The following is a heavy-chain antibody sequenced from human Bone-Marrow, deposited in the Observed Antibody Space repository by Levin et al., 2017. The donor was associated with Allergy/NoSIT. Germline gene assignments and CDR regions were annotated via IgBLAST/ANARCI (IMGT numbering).Heavy chain of an antibody. Sequence: SETLSLTCTVSGGSVSSYSHYWSWIRQAPGKGLEWIGYIYYRESTNYNPSLKSRVTISVDTSKNQFSLELTSVTAADTAVYYCASCATTMVWFDPWGQGTLVTVSS. D-gene: IGHD4-23*01. J-gene: IGHJ5*02. V-gene: IGHV4-61*01. CDR1: GGSVSSYSHY. CDR2: IYYREST. CDR3: ASCATTMVWFDP.